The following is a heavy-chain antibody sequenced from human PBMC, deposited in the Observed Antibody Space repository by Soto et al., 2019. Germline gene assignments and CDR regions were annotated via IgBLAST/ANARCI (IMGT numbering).Heavy chain of an antibody. CDR2: INPSGGST. Sequence: ASVKVSCKASGSTFTSYYMHWVRQAPGQGLEWMGIINPSGGSTSYAQRFQGRVTMTRDTSTSTVYMELSSLRSEDTAVYYCARDRTLHCSGGSCRPIYYYYYMDVWGKGTTVTVSS. V-gene: IGHV1-46*03. CDR1: GSTFTSYY. D-gene: IGHD2-15*01. CDR3: ARDRTLHCSGGSCRPIYYYYYMDV. J-gene: IGHJ6*03.